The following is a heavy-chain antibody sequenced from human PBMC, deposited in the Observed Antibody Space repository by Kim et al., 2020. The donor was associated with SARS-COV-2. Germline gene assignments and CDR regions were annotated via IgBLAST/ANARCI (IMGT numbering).Heavy chain of an antibody. CDR3: ARARARGTDRNYRWFDP. CDR2: INHSGST. J-gene: IGHJ5*02. Sequence: SETLSLTCAVYGGSFSGYYWSWIRQPPGKGLEWIGEINHSGSTNYNPSLKSRVTISVDTSKNQFSLKLSSVTAADTAVYYCARARARGTDRNYRWFDPWG. V-gene: IGHV4-34*01. CDR1: GGSFSGYY. D-gene: IGHD4-4*01.